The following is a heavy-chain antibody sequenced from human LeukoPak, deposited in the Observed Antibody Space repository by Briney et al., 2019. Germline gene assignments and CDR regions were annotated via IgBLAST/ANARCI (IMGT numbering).Heavy chain of an antibody. CDR3: AKLLYYYDSSQPY. Sequence: GGSLRLSCAASGFTFSSYWMSWVRQAPGKGLEWVSAISGSGGSTYYADSISRDNSKNTLYLQMNSLRAEDTAVYYCAKLLYYYDSSQPYWGQGTLVTVSS. J-gene: IGHJ4*02. D-gene: IGHD3-22*01. V-gene: IGHV3-23*01. CDR1: GFTFSSYW. CDR2: ISGSGGST.